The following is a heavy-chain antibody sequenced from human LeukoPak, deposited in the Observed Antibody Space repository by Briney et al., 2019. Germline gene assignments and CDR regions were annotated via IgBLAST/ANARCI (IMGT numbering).Heavy chain of an antibody. CDR2: IYLGDSDT. Sequence: GESLKISCKGSGHRFTIYWIAWLRQMPGKGLEWMGIIYLGDSDTRYSPSFQGQVTISADKSISTAYLQWSSLKASDTAMYYCARHPSYTSGWPLDYWGQGTLVTVSS. J-gene: IGHJ4*02. CDR1: GHRFTIYW. V-gene: IGHV5-51*01. D-gene: IGHD6-19*01. CDR3: ARHPSYTSGWPLDY.